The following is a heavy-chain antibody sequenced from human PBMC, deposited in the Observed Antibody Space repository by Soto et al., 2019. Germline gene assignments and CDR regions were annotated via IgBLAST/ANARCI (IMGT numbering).Heavy chain of an antibody. J-gene: IGHJ5*02. CDR3: ARGRGYSYGLDP. CDR1: GDSISSNNNY. D-gene: IGHD5-18*01. V-gene: IGHV4-30-4*01. Sequence: QVQLQESGPGLVEPSQTLSLTCTVSGDSISSNNNYWSWIRQPPGEGLEWIGFISYSGTTTYSPSLKSRVAISLDTYKNQFTLSLSSVTAAHTAVYYCARGRGYSYGLDPWGQGTLVTVSS. CDR2: ISYSGTT.